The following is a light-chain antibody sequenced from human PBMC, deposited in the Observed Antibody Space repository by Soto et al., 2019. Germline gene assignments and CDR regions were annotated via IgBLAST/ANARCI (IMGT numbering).Light chain of an antibody. CDR3: QQCNNWPLT. V-gene: IGKV3-15*01. CDR2: GAS. J-gene: IGKJ4*01. CDR1: QSVSSN. Sequence: EIVMTQSSATLSVSPGERAPLSWRASQSVSSNLAWYQQKTGQAPRLLIYGASTRATGIPARFSGSGSGTDFTLTISSLQSEDFAVYYCQQCNNWPLTFGGGTKVDIK.